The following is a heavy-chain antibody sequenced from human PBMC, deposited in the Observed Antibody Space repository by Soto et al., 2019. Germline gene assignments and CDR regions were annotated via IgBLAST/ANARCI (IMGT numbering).Heavy chain of an antibody. CDR2: INAGKGNT. CDR1: GYTFTIYA. V-gene: IGHV1-3*01. D-gene: IGHD1-26*01. Sequence: QVQLVQSGAEVKKPGASVKVSCKASGYTFTIYAMHWVRQAPGQRLEWMGWINAGKGNTKYSQRFQGRVTITRDTSASTAYMELSSVRSEDTAVYYCARDMGGADYWGQGTLVTVSS. J-gene: IGHJ4*02. CDR3: ARDMGGADY.